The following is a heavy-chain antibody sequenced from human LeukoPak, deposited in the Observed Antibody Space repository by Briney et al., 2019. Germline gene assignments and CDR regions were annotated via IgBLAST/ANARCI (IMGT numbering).Heavy chain of an antibody. Sequence: PGGPLRLPCAASGFTFSTYAMRWVRQAPGKGLEWVSAISTSGYNIYYGDSVKGRFTIPRDNSKNTLYLQINSLRVEDTARYFCARERSAVTTGLFVSWGQGALVTVSS. J-gene: IGHJ4*02. CDR3: ARERSAVTTGLFVS. CDR1: GFTFSTYA. V-gene: IGHV3-23*01. D-gene: IGHD4-17*01. CDR2: ISTSGYNI.